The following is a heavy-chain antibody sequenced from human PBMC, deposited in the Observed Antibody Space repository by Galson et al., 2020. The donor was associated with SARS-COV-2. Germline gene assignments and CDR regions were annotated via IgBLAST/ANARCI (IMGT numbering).Heavy chain of an antibody. CDR2: VYPSGTT. J-gene: IGHJ2*01. CDR1: GYSVSTPNS. D-gene: IGHD3-22*01. CDR3: ARQGVNMIVLVTVPGWYFDL. Sequence: SETLSLTCTVSGYSVSTPNSWGWVRQPPGRGLEWIGSVYPSGTTSYNPSLTSRLTISVDTSKNQFSLRLDSVTAADTALYYCARQGVNMIVLVTVPGWYFDLWGRGTLVSVSS. V-gene: IGHV4-38-2*02.